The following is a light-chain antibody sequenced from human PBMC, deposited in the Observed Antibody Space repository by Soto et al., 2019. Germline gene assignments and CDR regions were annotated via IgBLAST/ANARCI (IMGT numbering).Light chain of an antibody. Sequence: EIVLTQSPATLSFSPGDRATLSCSASQSVSIYLAWYQQKSGQAPRPLIYDASNRATGIPSRFSGSGSGTDFNLTISSLEPEDVAVYYCQHRNNLPLTFGQGTKVEIK. CDR1: QSVSIY. J-gene: IGKJ1*01. CDR2: DAS. CDR3: QHRNNLPLT. V-gene: IGKV3-11*01.